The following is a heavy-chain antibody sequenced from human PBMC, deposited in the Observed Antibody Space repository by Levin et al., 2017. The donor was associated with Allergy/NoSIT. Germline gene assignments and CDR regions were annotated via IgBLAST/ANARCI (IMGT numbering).Heavy chain of an antibody. D-gene: IGHD3/OR15-3a*01. V-gene: IGHV3-21*01. CDR1: GFTFSDYS. Sequence: GESLKISCAASGFTFSDYSRNWVRQAPGKGLEWVASITTGGTFKYYVDSLRGRFTIYRDSALNSLYLQMNSLRAEDTAVYYCARGLGDWLWGQGTLVTFSS. CDR3: ARGLGDWL. J-gene: IGHJ4*02. CDR2: ITTGGTFK.